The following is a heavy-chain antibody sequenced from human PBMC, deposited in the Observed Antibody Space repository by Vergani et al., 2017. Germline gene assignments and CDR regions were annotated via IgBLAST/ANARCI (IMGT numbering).Heavy chain of an antibody. J-gene: IGHJ4*02. CDR3: ARELVSNPLVWFDY. CDR1: DGSVSSGSYY. CDR2: IYYSGST. D-gene: IGHD3-16*02. V-gene: IGHV4-61*01. Sequence: QVQLQESGPGLVKPSETLSLTCTVSDGSVSSGSYYWSWIRQPPGKGLEWIGYIYYSGSTNYNPSLKSRVTISVDTSKNQFSLKLSSVTAADTAVYYCARELVSNPLVWFDYWGQGTLVTVSS.